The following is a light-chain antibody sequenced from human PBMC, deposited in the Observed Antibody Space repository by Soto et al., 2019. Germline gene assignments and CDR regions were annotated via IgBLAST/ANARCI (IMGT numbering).Light chain of an antibody. CDR2: EVN. V-gene: IGLV2-8*01. CDR3: ASYGGRDNLI. Sequence: QSVLTQPPSASGSPGQSVTISCTGTSSDVGAYNYVSWFQQHPGEAPKLIISEVNKRPSGVPNRFSGSKSGNTASLTVSGLQAEDEGDYYCASYGGRDNLIFGGGTRSPS. J-gene: IGLJ2*01. CDR1: SSDVGAYNY.